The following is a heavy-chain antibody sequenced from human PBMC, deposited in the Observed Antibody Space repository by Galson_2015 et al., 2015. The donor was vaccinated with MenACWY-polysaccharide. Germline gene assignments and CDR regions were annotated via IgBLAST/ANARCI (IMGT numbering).Heavy chain of an antibody. CDR2: ISSSSGYI. D-gene: IGHD1-20*01. V-gene: IGHV3-21*01. J-gene: IGHJ4*02. CDR1: GFTFSTYS. Sequence: SLRLSCAASGFTFSTYSMNWVRQAPGKGLEWVSSISSSSGYIYYADSVKGRFTISRDNAKNTLYLQMNSLRAEDTAVYYCARDITGADDYWGQGTLVTVSS. CDR3: ARDITGADDY.